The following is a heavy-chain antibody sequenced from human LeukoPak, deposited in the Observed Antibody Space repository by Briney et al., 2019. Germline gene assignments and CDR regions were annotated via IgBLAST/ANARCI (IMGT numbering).Heavy chain of an antibody. Sequence: XGVRQATGQGLEWMGWMNPNSGNTGYAQKFQGRVTMTRNTSISTAYMELSSLRSEDTAVYYCARVQSLYYGSEDFDYWGQGTLVTVSS. CDR3: ARVQSLYYGSEDFDY. V-gene: IGHV1-8*01. D-gene: IGHD3-10*01. J-gene: IGHJ4*02. CDR2: MNPNSGNT.